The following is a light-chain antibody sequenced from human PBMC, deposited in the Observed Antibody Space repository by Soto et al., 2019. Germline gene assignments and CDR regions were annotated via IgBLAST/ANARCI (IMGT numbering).Light chain of an antibody. CDR3: CSYVSGGTYV. Sequence: QSVLTQPPSASGTAGQRVTISCSGSTSNIGSNTVNWYQQLPGTAPRTLIYEGTKRPPAISNRFSASKSGNTASLIISGLQAEDEADYYCCSYVSGGTYVFGAGTKVTVL. V-gene: IGLV1-44*01. CDR2: EGT. CDR1: TSNIGSNT. J-gene: IGLJ1*01.